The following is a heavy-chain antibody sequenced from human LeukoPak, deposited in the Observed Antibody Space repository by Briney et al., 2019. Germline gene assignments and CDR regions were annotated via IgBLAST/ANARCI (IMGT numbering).Heavy chain of an antibody. J-gene: IGHJ6*02. D-gene: IGHD3-10*01. CDR3: AREDGPYYITHYGMDV. Sequence: SSETLSLTCTVSGGSINSYSWNWIRQPPGKGLEWIGYIYYSGSTNCNPSLKSRVTISVDTSRNQFSLKLSSVTAADTAVYYCAREDGPYYITHYGMDVWGQGTTVTVSS. CDR2: IYYSGST. V-gene: IGHV4-59*01. CDR1: GGSINSYS.